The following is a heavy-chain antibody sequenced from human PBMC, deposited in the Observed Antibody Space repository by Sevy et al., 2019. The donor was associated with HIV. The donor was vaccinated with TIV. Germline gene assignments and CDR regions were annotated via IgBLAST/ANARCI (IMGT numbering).Heavy chain of an antibody. CDR3: ARPYCSGDDCYSELDY. V-gene: IGHV3-48*02. D-gene: IGHD2-15*01. CDR1: GFNFRNYS. CDR2: ISSGSGTI. Sequence: GGSLRLSCAASGFNFRNYSMTWVGQAPGKGLNGVSYISSGSGTIHYADSVKDRFTISRDNAKNSLFLQMNSLRDEDTAIYYCARPYCSGDDCYSELDYWGQGILVTVSS. J-gene: IGHJ4*02.